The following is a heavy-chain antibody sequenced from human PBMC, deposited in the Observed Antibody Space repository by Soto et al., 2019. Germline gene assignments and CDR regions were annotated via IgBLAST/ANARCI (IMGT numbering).Heavy chain of an antibody. CDR2: VWYDGSSK. Sequence: QPGGSLRLSCEASGFTFSNFGMNWVRQAPGKGLEWVARVWYDGSSKYYVDSVKGRFTISRDNSKNTLYLQMNSLRAEDTAVYYCARDLDSSGYFDYWGQGTLVTVSS. D-gene: IGHD6-19*01. J-gene: IGHJ4*02. CDR3: ARDLDSSGYFDY. V-gene: IGHV3-30*02. CDR1: GFTFSNFG.